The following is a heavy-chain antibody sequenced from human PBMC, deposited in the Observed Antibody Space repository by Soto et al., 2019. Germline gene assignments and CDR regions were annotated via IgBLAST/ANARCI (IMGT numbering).Heavy chain of an antibody. V-gene: IGHV4-34*01. J-gene: IGHJ4*02. Sequence: PSETLSLTCAVYGGSFSGYYWSWIRQPPGKGLEWIGEINHSGSTNYNPSLKSRVTISVDTSKNQFSLKLSSVTAADTAVYYCARGFSAAAGSPTFDYWGQGTLVTVSS. CDR3: ARGFSAAAGSPTFDY. CDR1: GGSFSGYY. CDR2: INHSGST. D-gene: IGHD6-13*01.